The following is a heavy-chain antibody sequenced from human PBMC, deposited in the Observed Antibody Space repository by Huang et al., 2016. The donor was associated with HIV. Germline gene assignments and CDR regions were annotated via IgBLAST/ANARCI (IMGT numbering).Heavy chain of an antibody. J-gene: IGHJ4*02. V-gene: IGHV3-33*04. CDR2: IRNDGMKK. CDR3: ARGDYYDSSGYHPRYFDY. CDR1: GFILSNYG. D-gene: IGHD3-22*01. Sequence: VQLIESGGGVVQPGKSLRLSCATSGFILSNYGMHWVRQAPGKGLKWVAFIRNDGMKKNYADSVRGRFTVGRDNGNNTLFLQMRSLGVDDTAVYYCARGDYYDSSGYHPRYFDYWGQGILVTVSS.